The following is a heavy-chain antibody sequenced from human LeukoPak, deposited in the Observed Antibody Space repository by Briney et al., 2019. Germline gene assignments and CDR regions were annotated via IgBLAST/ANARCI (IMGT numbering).Heavy chain of an antibody. Sequence: ASVTVSCKASGYTFTNYYMHWVRQAPGQGLEWMGIIDPSGGSTSYSQKFQGRVTMTSDTSTSTVYMELSSLRSEDTAVYYCARDNTTTGPFDYWGQGTLVTVSS. V-gene: IGHV1-46*01. CDR2: IDPSGGST. CDR3: ARDNTTTGPFDY. D-gene: IGHD1-1*01. J-gene: IGHJ4*02. CDR1: GYTFTNYY.